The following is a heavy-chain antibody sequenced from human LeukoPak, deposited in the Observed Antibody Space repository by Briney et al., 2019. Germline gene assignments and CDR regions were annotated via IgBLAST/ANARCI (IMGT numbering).Heavy chain of an antibody. CDR1: GFTFSSYG. Sequence: GGSLRLSCAASGFTFSSYGMHWVRQAPGKGLEGVAVIWYDGSNKYYADSVKGRFTISRDNSKNTLYLQMNSLRAEDTAVYYCARSDSSPNFDYWGQGTLVTVSS. V-gene: IGHV3-33*01. J-gene: IGHJ4*02. CDR2: IWYDGSNK. D-gene: IGHD3-22*01. CDR3: ARSDSSPNFDY.